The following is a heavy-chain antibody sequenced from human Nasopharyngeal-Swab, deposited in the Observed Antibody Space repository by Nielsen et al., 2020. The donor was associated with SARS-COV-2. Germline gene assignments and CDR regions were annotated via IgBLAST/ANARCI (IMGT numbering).Heavy chain of an antibody. CDR3: ARDSTSTDRDWYFDL. V-gene: IGHV3-21*01. J-gene: IGHJ2*01. CDR2: ISSSSSYI. CDR1: GFTFSSYS. Sequence: SCAASGFTFSSYSMNWVRQAPGKGLEWVSSISSSSSYIYYADSVKGRFTISRDNAKNSLYLQMNSLRAEDTAVYYCARDSTSTDRDWYFDLWGRGTLVTVSS.